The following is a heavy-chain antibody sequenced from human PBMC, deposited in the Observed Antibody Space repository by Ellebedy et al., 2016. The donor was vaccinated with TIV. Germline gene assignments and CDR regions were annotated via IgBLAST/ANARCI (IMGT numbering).Heavy chain of an antibody. CDR2: IWFDGSHK. CDR3: AKDRSPTMIALDF. D-gene: IGHD3-22*01. V-gene: IGHV3-33*06. CDR1: GFTFSSYG. J-gene: IGHJ4*02. Sequence: PGGSLRLSCAASGFTFSSYGMHWVRQAPEKGLEWVAVIWFDGSHKYCVDSVKGRFTISRDNSKNTLYLQMSSLRADEKAIYYCAKDRSPTMIALDFWGQGTLVTVSS.